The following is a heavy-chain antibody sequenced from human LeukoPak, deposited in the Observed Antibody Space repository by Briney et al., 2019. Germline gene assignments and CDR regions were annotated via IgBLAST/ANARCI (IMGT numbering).Heavy chain of an antibody. CDR1: GGTFSSYA. V-gene: IGHV1-69*04. CDR3: ARDLGTYYYGMDV. CDR2: IIPIFGIA. Sequence: GASVKVSCKASGGTFSSYAISWVRQAPGQGLEWMGRIIPIFGIANYAQKFQGRVTITADKSTSTAYMELSSLRSEDTAVYYCARDLGTYYYGMDVWGQGTTVTVSS. J-gene: IGHJ6*02.